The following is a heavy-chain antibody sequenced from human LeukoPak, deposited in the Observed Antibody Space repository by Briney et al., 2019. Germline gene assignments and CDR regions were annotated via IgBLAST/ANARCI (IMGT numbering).Heavy chain of an antibody. D-gene: IGHD3-16*01. CDR2: IYSGGYT. Sequence: GGSLRLSCAVSGLTVTRTHFSWVRQAPGKGLEWVSVIYSGGYTYYGDSMKGRFTISRDNSKNTVYLQMTGLRTEDAAVYYCARAQGKTAYYCDHWGQGALVTVSS. J-gene: IGHJ4*02. CDR1: GLTVTRTH. CDR3: ARAQGKTAYYCDH. V-gene: IGHV3-66*02.